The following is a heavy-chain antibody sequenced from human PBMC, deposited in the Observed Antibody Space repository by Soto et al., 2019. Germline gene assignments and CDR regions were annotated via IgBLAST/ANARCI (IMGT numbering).Heavy chain of an antibody. CDR2: IYPGDSDT. J-gene: IGHJ4*02. CDR3: ARVIDSSGYYGDYFDY. Sequence: GESLKISCKGSGYSFTSYWIGWVRQMPGKGLEWMGIIYPGDSDTRYSPAFQGQVTFSADKSISTAYLQWSSLKASDTAMYYCARVIDSSGYYGDYFDYWGQGTLVTVSS. V-gene: IGHV5-51*01. D-gene: IGHD3-22*01. CDR1: GYSFTSYW.